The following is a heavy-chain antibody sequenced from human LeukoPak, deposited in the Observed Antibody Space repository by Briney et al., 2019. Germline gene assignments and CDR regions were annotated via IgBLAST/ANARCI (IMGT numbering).Heavy chain of an antibody. CDR3: ARDGVRQRDHYYYYGMDV. Sequence: PSETLSLTCAVYGGSFSGYYWSWIRQPPGKGLEWIGYIYYSGSTNYNPSLKSRVTISVDTSKNQFSLKLSSVTAADTAVYYCARDGVRQRDHYYYYGMDVWGKGTTVTVSS. D-gene: IGHD1-1*01. CDR1: GGSFSGYY. CDR2: IYYSGST. J-gene: IGHJ6*04. V-gene: IGHV4-59*01.